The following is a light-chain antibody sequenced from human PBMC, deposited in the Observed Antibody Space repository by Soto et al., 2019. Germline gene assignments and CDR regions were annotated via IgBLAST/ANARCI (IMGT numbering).Light chain of an antibody. CDR1: LSDVGGQNF. Sequence: QSALTQPPSASGSPGQSVTFSCTGTLSDVGGQNFVSWYQQDPGKAPKLMIYDVNKRPSGVPDRFSGSKSGNTAYLTVSGLQAEEEANYYCSSYAGTNVIFGGGTKLTVL. J-gene: IGLJ2*01. CDR3: SSYAGTNVI. V-gene: IGLV2-8*01. CDR2: DVN.